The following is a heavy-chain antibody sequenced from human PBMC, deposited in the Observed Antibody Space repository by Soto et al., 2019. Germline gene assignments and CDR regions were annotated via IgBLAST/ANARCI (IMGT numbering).Heavy chain of an antibody. CDR2: LKEDGSEK. Sequence: EVQLVESGGGLVQPGGSLRLSCAVSGFTFSNYWMSWVRQAPGKGLEWVANLKEDGSEKYYVDSVKGRFTISRDNAKHSMYLQMNRLRAEYTAVYYCESHTPRGDYSKYATTYWGQGTLVTVSS. CDR1: GFTFSNYW. CDR3: ESHTPRGDYSKYATTY. D-gene: IGHD4-4*01. V-gene: IGHV3-7*03. J-gene: IGHJ4*02.